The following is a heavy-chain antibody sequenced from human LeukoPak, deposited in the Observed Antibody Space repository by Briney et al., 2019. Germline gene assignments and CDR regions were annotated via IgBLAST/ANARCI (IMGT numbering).Heavy chain of an antibody. CDR2: IIPIFGTA. Sequence: SVKVSCKASVGTFSSYAISGVRQAPGQGLEWMGGIIPIFGTANYAQKFQGRVTVTADESTSTAYMELSSLRSEDTAVYYCARAGSSSWYSYWGQGTLVTVSS. CDR3: ARAGSSSWYSY. D-gene: IGHD6-13*01. CDR1: VGTFSSYA. J-gene: IGHJ4*02. V-gene: IGHV1-69*13.